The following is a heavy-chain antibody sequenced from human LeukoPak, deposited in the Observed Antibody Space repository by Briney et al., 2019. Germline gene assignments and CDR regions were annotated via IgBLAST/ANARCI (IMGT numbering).Heavy chain of an antibody. CDR3: AKRDIVGTLGV. CDR1: GFTFSSYA. CDR2: ISGSGGCA. V-gene: IGHV3-23*01. Sequence: GGSLRLSCAASGFTFSSYAMNWVRQAPGEGLEWVSGISGSGGCAYYADSVKGRFTISRDNSKNTLYLQMNSLRAEDTAVYYCAKRDIVGTLGVWGQGTSDTVSS. J-gene: IGHJ6*02. D-gene: IGHD2-15*01.